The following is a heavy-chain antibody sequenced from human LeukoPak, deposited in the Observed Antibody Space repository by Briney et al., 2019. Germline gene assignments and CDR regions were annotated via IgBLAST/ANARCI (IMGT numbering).Heavy chain of an antibody. CDR1: GFTFSSYS. CDR2: ISSSSSYI. D-gene: IGHD2-21*02. V-gene: IGHV3-21*01. CDR3: ARGVVTAYAAFDS. J-gene: IGHJ4*02. Sequence: GGSLRLSCAASGFTFSSYSMNWVRQAPGKGLEWVSSISSSSSYIYYADSVKGRFTISRDNAKNSLYLQMNSLRAEDTAVYYCARGVVTAYAAFDSWGQGTLVTVSS.